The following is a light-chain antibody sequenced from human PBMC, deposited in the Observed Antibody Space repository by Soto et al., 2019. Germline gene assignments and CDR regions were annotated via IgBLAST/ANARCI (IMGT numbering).Light chain of an antibody. Sequence: QSVLTQPPSVSGAPGQRVTISCTGSSSNIGAGYDVHWYQQLPGTAPKLLIYGNSNRPSGVPDRFSGSKPGTSASLAITGLQAEDEADYYYQSYDSSLSGLVFGTGTKLTVL. CDR2: GNS. CDR3: QSYDSSLSGLV. CDR1: SSNIGAGYD. J-gene: IGLJ1*01. V-gene: IGLV1-40*01.